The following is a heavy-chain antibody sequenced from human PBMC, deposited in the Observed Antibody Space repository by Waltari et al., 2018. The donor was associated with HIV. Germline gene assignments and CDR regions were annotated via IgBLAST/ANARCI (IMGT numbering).Heavy chain of an antibody. CDR3: ARTDRGVNGQEFDY. D-gene: IGHD3-10*01. V-gene: IGHV1-8*01. CDR2: RNPNSGAT. Sequence: QVQLVQSGAEVKKPGASVRVSCKASGYTFSNYDMNWVRQASGQGLEWMGWRNPNSGATGYAQKFQGRVSMTRSTSRRTAYMGLSSLTSEDTAVYYCARTDRGVNGQEFDYWGQGTLVTVSS. CDR1: GYTFSNYD. J-gene: IGHJ4*02.